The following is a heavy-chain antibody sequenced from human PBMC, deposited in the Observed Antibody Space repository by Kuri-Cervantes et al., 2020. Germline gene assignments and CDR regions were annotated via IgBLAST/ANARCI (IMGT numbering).Heavy chain of an antibody. V-gene: IGHV1-2*04. CDR3: ARDSSGEGGYFDY. D-gene: IGHD6-19*01. CDR1: GYTFTDYY. CDR2: ISPNSGGT. J-gene: IGHJ4*02. Sequence: ASVKVSCKASGYTFTDYYMHWVRQAPGQGLEWMGWISPNSGGTNYAQKFQGWVTMTRDTSISTAYMELSRLTSDDTAVYYCARDSSGEGGYFDYWGQGTLVTVSS.